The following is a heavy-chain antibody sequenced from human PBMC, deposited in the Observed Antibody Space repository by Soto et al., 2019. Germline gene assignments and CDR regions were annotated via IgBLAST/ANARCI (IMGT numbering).Heavy chain of an antibody. CDR1: GFTFSNYA. CDR3: ARRLTPYYFDY. Sequence: PGGSLRLSCAASGFTFSNYAMHWVRQAPGKGLEWVAVISYDGSNKYYADSVKGRFTISRDNSQNTLYLQMNSPTAEDTADYYCARRLTPYYFDYWGQGTLVTVSS. CDR2: ISYDGSNK. V-gene: IGHV3-30-3*01. J-gene: IGHJ4*02.